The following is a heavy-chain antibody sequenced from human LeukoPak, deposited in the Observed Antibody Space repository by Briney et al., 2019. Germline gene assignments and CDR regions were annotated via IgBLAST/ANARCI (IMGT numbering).Heavy chain of an antibody. J-gene: IGHJ4*02. Sequence: PGGSLRLSCAASGFTFSDYAMSWVRQAPGKGLEWVSLISGNGGNTYYADSVKGRFTVSRDNSKNTLYLQMSSLRAEDTAVYYCARRYGSETYYNPLSDYWGQGTLVTVSS. D-gene: IGHD3-10*01. CDR3: ARRYGSETYYNPLSDY. CDR1: GFTFSDYA. V-gene: IGHV3-23*01. CDR2: ISGNGGNT.